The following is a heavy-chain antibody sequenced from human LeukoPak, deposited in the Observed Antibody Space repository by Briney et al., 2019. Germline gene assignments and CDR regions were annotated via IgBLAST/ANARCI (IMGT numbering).Heavy chain of an antibody. V-gene: IGHV3-30-3*01. CDR3: AKDINARLY. CDR2: ISYDGSNK. J-gene: IGHJ4*02. Sequence: PGGSLRLSCAASGFTFSSYAMHWVRQAPGKGLEWVAVISYDGSNKYYADSVKGRFTISRDNSKNTLYLQMNSLRAEDTAVYYCAKDINARLYWGQGTLVTVSS. D-gene: IGHD6-25*01. CDR1: GFTFSSYA.